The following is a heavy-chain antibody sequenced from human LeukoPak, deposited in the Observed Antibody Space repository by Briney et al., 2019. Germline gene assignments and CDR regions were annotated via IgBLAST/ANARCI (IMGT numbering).Heavy chain of an antibody. J-gene: IGHJ4*02. CDR1: GFTFSDHY. D-gene: IGHD6-19*01. CDR2: ISSSGTTI. CDR3: ARDLSAVAGKDRTDY. Sequence: GGSLRLSCAAPGFTFSDHYMSWVRQAPGRGLEWLSSISSSGTTIYYADSVKGRFTISRDNTKNSMYLQMNSLRAEDTAVYYCARDLSAVAGKDRTDYWGQGTLVTVSS. V-gene: IGHV3-11*04.